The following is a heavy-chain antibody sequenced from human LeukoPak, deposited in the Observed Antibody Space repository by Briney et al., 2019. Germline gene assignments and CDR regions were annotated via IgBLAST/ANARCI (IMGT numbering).Heavy chain of an antibody. CDR2: IIPIFGTA. J-gene: IGHJ5*02. V-gene: IGHV1-69*05. D-gene: IGHD6-19*01. CDR1: GGTFSSYA. CDR3: ARDRTAVAGYWFDP. Sequence: SVKVSCKASGGTFSSYAISWVRQTPGQGLEWMGRIIPIFGTANYAQKFQGRVTITTDESTSTAYMELSSLRSEDTAVYYCARDRTAVAGYWFDPWGQGTLVTVSS.